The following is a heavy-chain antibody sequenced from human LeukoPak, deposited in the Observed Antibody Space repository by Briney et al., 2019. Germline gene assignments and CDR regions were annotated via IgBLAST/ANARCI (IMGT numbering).Heavy chain of an antibody. V-gene: IGHV4-59*01. CDR1: GGSTSSYY. D-gene: IGHD1-26*01. CDR2: IYYSGST. Sequence: SETLSLTCTVSGGSTSSYYWSWIRQPPGKGLEWIGYIYYSGSTNYNPSLKSRVTISVDTSKNQFSLKLSSVTAADTAVYYCARDYQWGRTYYFDYWGQGTLVTVSS. J-gene: IGHJ4*02. CDR3: ARDYQWGRTYYFDY.